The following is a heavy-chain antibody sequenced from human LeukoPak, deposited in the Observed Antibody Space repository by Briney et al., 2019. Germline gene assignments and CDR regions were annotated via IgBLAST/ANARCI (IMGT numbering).Heavy chain of an antibody. J-gene: IGHJ3*02. CDR2: IYTSGST. CDR1: GGSISSGSYY. D-gene: IGHD3-22*01. CDR3: ARFDFASGYYQRGSAFDI. Sequence: PSETLSLTCTVSGGSISSGSYYWSWIRQPAGKGLEWIGRIYTSGSTNYNPSLKSRVTISVDTSKNQFSLKLSSVTAADTAVYYCARFDFASGYYQRGSAFDIWAKGQWSPSLQ. V-gene: IGHV4-61*02.